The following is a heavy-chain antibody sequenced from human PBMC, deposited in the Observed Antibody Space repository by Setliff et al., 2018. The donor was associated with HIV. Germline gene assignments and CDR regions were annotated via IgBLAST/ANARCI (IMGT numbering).Heavy chain of an antibody. V-gene: IGHV4-61*09. Sequence: TLSLTCSVSGDSISSGSYYWSWIRLPAGKGLEWIGQIHTTGSTNYNPSLESRLTISIDTSKNQFSLKLNSVTATDTAVYYCARRTFGSGRLDPWGQGTLVTVS. CDR1: GDSISSGSYY. CDR2: IHTTGST. D-gene: IGHD3-16*01. CDR3: ARRTFGSGRLDP. J-gene: IGHJ5*02.